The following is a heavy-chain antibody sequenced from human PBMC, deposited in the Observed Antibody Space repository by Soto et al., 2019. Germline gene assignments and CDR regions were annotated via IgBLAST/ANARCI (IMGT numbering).Heavy chain of an antibody. CDR3: AGGRDDYNGWYFDL. V-gene: IGHV4-59*01. CDR2: IYYSGSP. Sequence: SETLPIACIVCVGSISSYYWSRNRQPPGKGLEWIGYIYYSGSPNCSPSLESRVTISEDTSNNQFSLKLSSVTAADTAIYYCAGGRDDYNGWYFDLWGRGTMVTASS. J-gene: IGHJ2*01. D-gene: IGHD4-4*01. CDR1: VGSISSYY.